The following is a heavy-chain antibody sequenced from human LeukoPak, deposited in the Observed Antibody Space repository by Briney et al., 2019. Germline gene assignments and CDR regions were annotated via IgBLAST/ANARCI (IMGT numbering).Heavy chain of an antibody. CDR1: GGSISSYN. J-gene: IGHJ3*02. CDR2: IYSSGST. CDR3: ARRVVVTAVSLYSFDI. Sequence: SETLSLTCTVSGGSISSYNWSWIRQPPGKGLEWIGCIYSSGSTNYNPSLKSRVTISVDTSENQFSLNLKSVTAADTAVYYCARRVVVTAVSLYSFDIWGRGTTLTVSS. V-gene: IGHV4-59*08. D-gene: IGHD2-21*02.